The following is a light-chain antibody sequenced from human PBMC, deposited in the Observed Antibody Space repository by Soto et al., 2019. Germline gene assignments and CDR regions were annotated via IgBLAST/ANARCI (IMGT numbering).Light chain of an antibody. CDR2: GNT. CDR1: SSNIGAGHD. CDR3: QSYDSSLSGYV. J-gene: IGLJ1*01. V-gene: IGLV1-40*01. Sequence: SVLTQPPSVSGAPGQRVTISCTGSSSNIGAGHDVHWYQQLPGTAPKLLIYGNTNRPSGVPDRFSGSKSGTSASLAITGLRAEDEADYYCQSYDSSLSGYVFGTGTKVTVL.